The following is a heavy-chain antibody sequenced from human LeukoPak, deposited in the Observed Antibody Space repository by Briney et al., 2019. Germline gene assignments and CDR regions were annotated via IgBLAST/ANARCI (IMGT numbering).Heavy chain of an antibody. Sequence: PGGSLRLSCAASGFIFRDCGMSWVRQAPGKGLEWVSGISGRGDKTYYADSVKGRFTISRDNSKNTSRLQMDSLRAEDTAVYYCARNVYDLRGQWLVPGFDYWGQGTLVTVSS. CDR1: GFIFRDCG. V-gene: IGHV3-23*01. CDR3: ARNVYDLRGQWLVPGFDY. D-gene: IGHD6-19*01. CDR2: ISGRGDKT. J-gene: IGHJ4*02.